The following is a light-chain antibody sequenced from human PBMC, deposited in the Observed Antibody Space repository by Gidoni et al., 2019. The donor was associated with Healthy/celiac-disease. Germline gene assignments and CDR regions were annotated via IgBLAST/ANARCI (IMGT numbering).Light chain of an antibody. V-gene: IGKV4-1*01. CDR3: QQYYSTPWT. Sequence: DIVMTQSPDSLSVSLGERAPINCKSSQSVLYSSNNKNYLAWYQQKLGQPPKLLIYWASTRESGVPDRFSGSGSGTDFTLTISSLQAEDVAVYYCQQYYSTPWTFGQGTKVEIK. CDR2: WAS. J-gene: IGKJ1*01. CDR1: QSVLYSSNNKNY.